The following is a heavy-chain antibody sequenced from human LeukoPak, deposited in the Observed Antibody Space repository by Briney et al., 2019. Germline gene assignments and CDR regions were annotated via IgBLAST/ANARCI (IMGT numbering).Heavy chain of an antibody. CDR1: GFTFDDYG. D-gene: IGHD1-26*01. V-gene: IGHV3-20*04. Sequence: AGGSLRLSCAASGFTFDDYGMSWVRQAPGKGLEWVSGINWNGGSTGYADSVKGRFTISRDNAKNSLYLQMNSLRAEDTAVYYCARASYSGSPDDYWGQGTLVTVSS. CDR2: INWNGGST. CDR3: ARASYSGSPDDY. J-gene: IGHJ4*02.